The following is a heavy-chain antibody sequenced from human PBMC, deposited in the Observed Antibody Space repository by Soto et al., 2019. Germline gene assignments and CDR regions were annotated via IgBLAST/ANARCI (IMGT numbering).Heavy chain of an antibody. J-gene: IGHJ6*02. Sequence: ASVKVSCKASGYTFTGYYMHWVRQAPGQGLEWMGWINPNSGGTNYAQKFQGWVTMTRDTSISTAYMELSRLRSDDTAVYYCARNRSYSSGWSYYYYGMDVWGQGTTVTVSS. CDR2: INPNSGGT. D-gene: IGHD6-19*01. CDR1: GYTFTGYY. V-gene: IGHV1-2*04. CDR3: ARNRSYSSGWSYYYYGMDV.